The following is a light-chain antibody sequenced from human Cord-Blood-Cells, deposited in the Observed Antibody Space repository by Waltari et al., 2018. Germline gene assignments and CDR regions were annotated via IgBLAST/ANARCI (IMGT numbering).Light chain of an antibody. CDR2: GAS. CDR1: QSVSRN. V-gene: IGKV3-15*01. Sequence: EIVITQSPATLSVSPGGRATLSCMASQSVSRNLAWYQHRPGQAPRLIRYGASTRATAIPARFSGSESGTEFTHTISSLQSEDFAVYYCQQYNNWPYTFGQGTKLEIK. CDR3: QQYNNWPYT. J-gene: IGKJ2*01.